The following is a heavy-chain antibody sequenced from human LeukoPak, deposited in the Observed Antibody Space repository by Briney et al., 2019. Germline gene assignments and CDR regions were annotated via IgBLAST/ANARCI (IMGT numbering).Heavy chain of an antibody. D-gene: IGHD5-18*01. Sequence: SETLSLTCAVSGGSISSGGYSWNWIRQPPGKGLEWLGYIYLSGHIHYNPSLKNRVTISVDRSTNQSSLDLSSVTAADTAVYYCARAGNIYGADAFDVWGQGTMVSVSS. V-gene: IGHV4-30-2*01. CDR3: ARAGNIYGADAFDV. CDR1: GGSISSGGYS. CDR2: IYLSGHI. J-gene: IGHJ3*01.